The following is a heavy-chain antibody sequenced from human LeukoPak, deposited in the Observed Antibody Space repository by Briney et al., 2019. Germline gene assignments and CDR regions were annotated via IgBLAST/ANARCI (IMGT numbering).Heavy chain of an antibody. CDR3: AKGWGRAAAGTLDY. J-gene: IGHJ4*02. CDR2: IRYDGSNK. V-gene: IGHV3-30*02. Sequence: GSLRLSCAASGFPFSSYGMHLVRQAPAKGLEGVAFIRYDGSNKYYADSVKGRFTISRDNSKNTLYLQMNSLRAEDTAVYYCAKGWGRAAAGTLDYWGQGTLVTVSS. D-gene: IGHD6-13*01. CDR1: GFPFSSYG.